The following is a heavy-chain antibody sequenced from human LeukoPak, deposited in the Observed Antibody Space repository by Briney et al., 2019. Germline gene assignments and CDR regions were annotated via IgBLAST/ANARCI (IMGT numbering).Heavy chain of an antibody. D-gene: IGHD3-10*01. J-gene: IGHJ5*02. CDR2: IYYSGST. CDR1: GGSFSGYY. Sequence: SETLSLTCAVYGGSFSGYYWSWIRQPPGKGLEWIGYIYYSGSTNYNPSLKSRVTISVDTSKNQFSLKLSSVTAADTAVYYCARHYGSGSSYNWFDPWGQGTLVTVSS. CDR3: ARHYGSGSSYNWFDP. V-gene: IGHV4-59*01.